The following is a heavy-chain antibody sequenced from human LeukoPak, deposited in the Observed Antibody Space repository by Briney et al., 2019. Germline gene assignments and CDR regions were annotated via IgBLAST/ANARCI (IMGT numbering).Heavy chain of an antibody. CDR3: AKDHLPGIVVADRDY. D-gene: IGHD6-19*01. CDR2: ISGSVGGTT. Sequence: GGSLRLSCAASGFTLRSSDMNWIRQAPGKGLEWVSAISGSVGGTTYYADSVRGRFTISRDNSKNTLYLQINSLRAEDTAVYYCAKDHLPGIVVADRDYWGQGTLVTVSS. J-gene: IGHJ4*02. V-gene: IGHV3-23*01. CDR1: GFTLRSSD.